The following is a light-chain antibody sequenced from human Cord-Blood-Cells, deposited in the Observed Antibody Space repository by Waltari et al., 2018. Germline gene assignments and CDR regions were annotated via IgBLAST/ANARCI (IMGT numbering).Light chain of an antibody. CDR3: MQALQTPIT. V-gene: IGKV2-28*01. CDR2: WGS. Sequence: DIVLTQSPPSLPVTPGEPDSISRRSRQSLLHSNGYNYLDWYLQKPGQSPQLLIYWGSNRASGVPDRFSGSGSGTDFTLKISRVEAEDVGVYYCMQALQTPITFGQGTRLEIK. J-gene: IGKJ5*01. CDR1: QSLLHSNGYNY.